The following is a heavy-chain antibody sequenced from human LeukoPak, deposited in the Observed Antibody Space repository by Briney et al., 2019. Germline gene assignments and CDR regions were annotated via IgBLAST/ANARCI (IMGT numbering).Heavy chain of an antibody. CDR1: GGSISSGGYS. CDR3: ARHLTRIVGARDAFDI. CDR2: IYHSGST. V-gene: IGHV4-30-2*01. D-gene: IGHD1-26*01. J-gene: IGHJ3*02. Sequence: SETLSLTCAVSGGSISSGGYSWSWIRQPPGKGLEWIGYIYHSGSTYYNPSLKSRVTISVDRSKNQFSLKLSSVTAADTAVYYCARHLTRIVGARDAFDIWGQGTMVTVSS.